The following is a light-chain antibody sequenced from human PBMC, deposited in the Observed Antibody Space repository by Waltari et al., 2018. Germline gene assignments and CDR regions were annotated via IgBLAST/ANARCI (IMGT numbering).Light chain of an antibody. CDR1: QSVLYSSRNKNY. Sequence: DIVMTQSPDSLPVSLGGRATISCKSSQSVLYSSRNKNYLAWYQQKPGQPPELLIYWASTRESGVPDRFIGSGSGTDFTLTITSLQAEDVAVYYCQQYYSIPYTFGQGTKLEIK. J-gene: IGKJ2*01. V-gene: IGKV4-1*01. CDR3: QQYYSIPYT. CDR2: WAS.